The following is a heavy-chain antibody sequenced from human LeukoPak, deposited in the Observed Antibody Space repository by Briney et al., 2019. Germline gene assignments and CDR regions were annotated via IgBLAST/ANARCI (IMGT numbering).Heavy chain of an antibody. J-gene: IGHJ4*02. CDR3: ARGGWKPLRYGSGSYDFDY. Sequence: ASVKVSCKASGYTFTSYDINWVRQATGQGLEWMGWMNPNSGNTGYAQKLQGRVTMTTDTSTSTAYMELRSLRSDDTAVYYCARGGWKPLRYGSGSYDFDYWGQGTLVTVSS. V-gene: IGHV1-8*01. D-gene: IGHD3-10*01. CDR2: MNPNSGNT. CDR1: GYTFTSYD.